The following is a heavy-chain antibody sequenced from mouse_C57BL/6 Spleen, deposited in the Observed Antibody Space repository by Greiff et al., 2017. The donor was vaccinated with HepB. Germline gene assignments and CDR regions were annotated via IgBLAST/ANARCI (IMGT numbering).Heavy chain of an antibody. Sequence: EVQRVESGGGLVKPGGSLKLSCAASGFTFSSYAMSWVRQTPEKRLEWVATISDGGSYTYYPDNVKGRFTISRDNAKNNLYLQMSHLKAEDTAMYEWERETDRSGYYFDYWGQGTTLTVSS. D-gene: IGHD3-2*02. CDR3: ERETDRSGYYFDY. J-gene: IGHJ2*01. CDR2: ISDGGSYT. CDR1: GFTFSSYA. V-gene: IGHV5-4*01.